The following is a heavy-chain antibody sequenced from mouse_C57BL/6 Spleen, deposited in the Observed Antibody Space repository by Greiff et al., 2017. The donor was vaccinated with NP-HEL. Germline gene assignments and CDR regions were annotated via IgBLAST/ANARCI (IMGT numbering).Heavy chain of an antibody. CDR3: ARVGRYSNYVSWYFDV. CDR2: INPNNGGT. CDR1: GYTFTDYY. V-gene: IGHV1-26*01. J-gene: IGHJ1*03. Sequence: EVQLQQSGPELVKPGASVKISCKASGYTFTDYYMNWVKQSHGKSLEWIGDINPNNGGTSYNQKFKGNATLTVDKSSSTAYMELRSLTSEDSAVYYCARVGRYSNYVSWYFDVWGTGTTVTVSS. D-gene: IGHD2-5*01.